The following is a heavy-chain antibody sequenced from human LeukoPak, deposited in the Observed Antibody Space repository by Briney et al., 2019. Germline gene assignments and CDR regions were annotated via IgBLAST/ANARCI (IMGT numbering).Heavy chain of an antibody. D-gene: IGHD6-13*01. CDR3: ARKGGSSLYNWFDP. J-gene: IGHJ5*02. Sequence: SETLSLTCAVSGVSISSSNWWSWVRQSPGKGLEWLGQIYHSGSTNYNPSLKSRVTISVDKPKNQFSLKLSSVTAADTAVYYCARKGGSSLYNWFDPWGQGTLVTVSS. V-gene: IGHV4-4*02. CDR2: IYHSGST. CDR1: GVSISSSNW.